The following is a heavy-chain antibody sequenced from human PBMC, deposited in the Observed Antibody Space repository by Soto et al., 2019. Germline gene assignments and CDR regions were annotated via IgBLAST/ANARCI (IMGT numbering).Heavy chain of an antibody. Sequence: EAQLLESGGDLVQPGGSLRLSCAASGFTFSNYAMSWVRQAPGKGLEWVSAISGSGDNTYYADSVKGRFTISRDNSKNTLYLQMSSLGVEDTAVYYCAKDNGGRASDYWGQGTLFSVCS. CDR1: GFTFSNYA. V-gene: IGHV3-23*01. J-gene: IGHJ4*02. CDR2: ISGSGDNT. CDR3: AKDNGGRASDY. D-gene: IGHD2-8*01.